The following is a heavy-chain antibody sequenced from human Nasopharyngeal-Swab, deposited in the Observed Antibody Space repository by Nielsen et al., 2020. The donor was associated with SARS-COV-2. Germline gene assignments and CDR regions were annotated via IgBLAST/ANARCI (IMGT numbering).Heavy chain of an antibody. D-gene: IGHD3-16*02. CDR3: ARVYDYVWGSYRYGGSLGIDY. J-gene: IGHJ4*02. CDR2: INTNTGNP. V-gene: IGHV7-4-1*02. Sequence: ASVKVSCKASGYTFTSYAMNWVRQAPGQGLEWMGWINTNTGNPTYAQGFTGRFVFSLDTSVSTAYLLISSLKAEDTAVYYCARVYDYVWGSYRYGGSLGIDYWGQGTLVTVSS. CDR1: GYTFTSYA.